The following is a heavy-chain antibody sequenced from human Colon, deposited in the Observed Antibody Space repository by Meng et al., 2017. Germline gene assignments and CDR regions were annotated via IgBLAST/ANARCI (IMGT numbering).Heavy chain of an antibody. CDR3: ARNTVGAADDFAI. CDR2: IYHSGTT. V-gene: IGHV4-31*03. CDR1: GASINIGGYY. D-gene: IGHD1-26*01. Sequence: LRLSCTVSGASINIGGYYWSWIRQRPGKGLVCVGYIYHSGTTFYNPSLKSRVTISIDTSKNQFSLNLSSVTAADTAVYYCARNTVGAADDFAIWGQGAMVTVSS. J-gene: IGHJ3*02.